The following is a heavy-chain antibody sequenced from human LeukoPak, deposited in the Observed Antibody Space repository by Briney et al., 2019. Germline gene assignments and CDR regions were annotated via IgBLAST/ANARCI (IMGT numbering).Heavy chain of an antibody. D-gene: IGHD3-10*01. CDR1: GFTFDDYA. CDR2: ISWNSGSI. J-gene: IGHJ3*02. V-gene: IGHV3-9*01. Sequence: SLRLSCAASGFTFDDYAMHWVRQAPGEGLGWVSGISWNSGSIGFADSVKGRFTISRDNAKNSLYLQMNSLRAEDTALYYCAKDREQYRGGAFDIWGQGTTVTVSS. CDR3: AKDREQYRGGAFDI.